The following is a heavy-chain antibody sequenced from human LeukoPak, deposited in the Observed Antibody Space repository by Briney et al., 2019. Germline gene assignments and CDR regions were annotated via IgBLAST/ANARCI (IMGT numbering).Heavy chain of an antibody. CDR2: INPSGGST. D-gene: IGHD3-16*01. V-gene: IGHV1-46*01. CDR1: GYTFTSYY. CDR3: ARGSAGENY. Sequence: ASVTVSCKASGYTFTSYYMHWVRQAPGQGLEWMGIINPSGGSTSYAQKFQGRVTMTRDTSISTAYMELSRLRSDDTAVYYCARGSAGENYWGQGTLVTVSS. J-gene: IGHJ4*02.